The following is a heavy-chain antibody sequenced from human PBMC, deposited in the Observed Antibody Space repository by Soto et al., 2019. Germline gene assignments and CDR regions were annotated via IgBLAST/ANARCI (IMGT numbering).Heavy chain of an antibody. Sequence: QVQLVESGGGVVQPGRSLRLSCAASGFTFSSYGMHWVRQAPGKGLEWVAVISYDGSSKYYADSVRGRFSISRDNSKKTLSLQMNRLRAEDTAVYYCAKLASPPGDLDYWGQGTLVTVSS. V-gene: IGHV3-30*18. CDR3: AKLASPPGDLDY. J-gene: IGHJ4*02. D-gene: IGHD4-17*01. CDR2: ISYDGSSK. CDR1: GFTFSSYG.